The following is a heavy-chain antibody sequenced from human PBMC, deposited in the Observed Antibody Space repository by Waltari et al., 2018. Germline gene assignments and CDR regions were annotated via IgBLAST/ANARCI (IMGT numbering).Heavy chain of an antibody. CDR1: GFAFSSYW. CDR3: ARDWEGDSPNFDY. V-gene: IGHV3-7*01. CDR2: IKQDGSKE. J-gene: IGHJ4*02. Sequence: EVQLVESGGVLVQPGGSLRLSCVASGFAFSSYWMSWVRQAQGKGLEWVADIKQDGSKEYYMESVRGRFTISRENGKKSVYLQMNRLRVEDTAVYYCARDWEGDSPNFDYWGQGTQVTVSS. D-gene: IGHD1-26*01.